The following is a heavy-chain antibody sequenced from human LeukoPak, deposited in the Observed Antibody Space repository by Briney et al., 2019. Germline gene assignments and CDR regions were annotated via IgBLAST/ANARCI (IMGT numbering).Heavy chain of an antibody. CDR1: SHYMNSDY. Sequence: PSETLSLTRTVSSHYMNSDYWSWIRQPPGKGLEWIGYIYYTGNTNYNPSLKSRATISVDTSKNQFSLRLNSVTAADTAVYYCARHAYVVNPFDSWGQGTLVIISS. D-gene: IGHD2-21*01. V-gene: IGHV4-59*08. J-gene: IGHJ4*02. CDR2: IYYTGNT. CDR3: ARHAYVVNPFDS.